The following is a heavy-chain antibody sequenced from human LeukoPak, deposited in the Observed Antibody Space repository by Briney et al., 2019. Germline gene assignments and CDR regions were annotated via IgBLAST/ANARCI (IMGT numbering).Heavy chain of an antibody. D-gene: IGHD3-10*01. CDR2: RSSDLNVK. Sequence: GGSLRLSCAASGFTFRNYVIHWVRQAPAKGRRGLPFRSSDLNVKLYADSVKGRFTISRDNSRSTLYLQMNSLRPEDTAIYYCAREGYYGSGSPPSLYFDYWGQGTLVTVSS. J-gene: IGHJ4*02. V-gene: IGHV3-30-3*01. CDR1: GFTFRNYV. CDR3: AREGYYGSGSPPSLYFDY.